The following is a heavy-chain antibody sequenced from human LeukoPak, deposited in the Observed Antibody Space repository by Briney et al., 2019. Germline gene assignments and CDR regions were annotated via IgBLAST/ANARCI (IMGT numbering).Heavy chain of an antibody. CDR1: GYTLTELS. V-gene: IGHV1-24*01. CDR3: ATDKSITMVRGVLDY. J-gene: IGHJ4*02. CDR2: FDPEDGET. Sequence: ASVKVSCKVSGYTLTELSMHWVRQAPGKGLEWMGGFDPEDGETIYAQKFQGRVTMTEDTSTDTAYMELSSLRSEDTAVYYCATDKSITMVRGVLDYWGQETLVTVSS. D-gene: IGHD3-10*01.